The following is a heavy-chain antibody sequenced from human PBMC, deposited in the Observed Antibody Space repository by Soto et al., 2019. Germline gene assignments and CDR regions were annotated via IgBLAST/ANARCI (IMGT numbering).Heavy chain of an antibody. J-gene: IGHJ4*02. CDR3: ARDYYDSSGYSYYFDY. CDR2: IYYSGST. D-gene: IGHD3-22*01. Sequence: SETLSLTCTVSGGSVSSGSYYWSWIRQPPGKGLEWIGYIYYSGSTNYNPSLKSRVTISVDTSKNQFSLKLSSVTAADTAVYYCARDYYDSSGYSYYFDYWGQGTLVTVS. V-gene: IGHV4-61*01. CDR1: GGSVSSGSYY.